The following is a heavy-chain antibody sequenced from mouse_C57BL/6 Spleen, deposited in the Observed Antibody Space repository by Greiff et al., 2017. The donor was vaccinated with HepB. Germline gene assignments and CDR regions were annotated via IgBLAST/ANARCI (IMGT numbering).Heavy chain of an antibody. CDR3: ARLITTVKYFDY. D-gene: IGHD1-1*01. Sequence: QVQLQQSGAELVKPGASVKISCKASGYAFSSYWMNWVKQRPGKGLEWIGQIYPGDGDTNYNGKFKGKATLTADKSSSTAYMQLSSLTSADSAVYFCARLITTVKYFDYWGQGTTLTVSS. CDR1: GYAFSSYW. V-gene: IGHV1-80*01. J-gene: IGHJ2*01. CDR2: IYPGDGDT.